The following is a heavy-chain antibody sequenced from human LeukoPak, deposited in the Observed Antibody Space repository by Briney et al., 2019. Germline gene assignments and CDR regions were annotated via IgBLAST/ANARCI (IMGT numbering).Heavy chain of an antibody. D-gene: IGHD3-16*01. CDR1: GGSFSGYY. CDR2: INHSGST. V-gene: IGHV4-34*01. J-gene: IGHJ6*03. CDR3: ARGRLIHYYYMDV. Sequence: PSETLSLTCAVYGGSFSGYYWSWIRQPPGKGLEWIGEINHSGSTNYNPSLKSRVTISVDTSKNQFSLKLSSVTAADTAVYYCARGRLIHYYYMDVWGKGTTVTVSS.